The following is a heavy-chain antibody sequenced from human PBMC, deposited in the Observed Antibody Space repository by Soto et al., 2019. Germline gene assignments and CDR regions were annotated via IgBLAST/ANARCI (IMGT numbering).Heavy chain of an antibody. CDR3: AIGLRPDY. V-gene: IGHV1-2*02. CDR1: GYTFTAYY. Sequence: QVQLVQSGAEVKKPGASVKVSCEASGYTFTAYYIHWVRQAPGQGLEWMGWINPNSGVTDSAQKFQGSITMTRDTSISTAYMELSRLRSDDTAVYYCAIGLRPDYWGQGTLGTVSS. J-gene: IGHJ4*02. CDR2: INPNSGVT. D-gene: IGHD3-10*01.